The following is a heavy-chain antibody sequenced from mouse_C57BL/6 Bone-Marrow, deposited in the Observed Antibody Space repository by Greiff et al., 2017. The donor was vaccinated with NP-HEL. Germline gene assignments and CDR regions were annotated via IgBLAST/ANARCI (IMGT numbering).Heavy chain of an antibody. CDR1: GYTFTSYW. D-gene: IGHD1-1*01. V-gene: IGHV1-72*01. J-gene: IGHJ1*03. CDR2: IDPNSGGT. CDR3: ARYYDGSRGWYFDV. Sequence: VQLQQPGADLVKPGASVKLSCKASGYTFTSYWMHWVKQRPGRGLEWIGRIDPNSGGTKFNAKFKTKATLTVDTPSSTAYMQLSSLTSEDSAVYYCARYYDGSRGWYFDVWGTGTTVTVSS.